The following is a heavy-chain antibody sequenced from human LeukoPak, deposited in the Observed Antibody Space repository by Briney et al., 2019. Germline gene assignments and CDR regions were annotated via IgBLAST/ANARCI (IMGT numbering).Heavy chain of an antibody. J-gene: IGHJ4*02. D-gene: IGHD6-19*01. CDR1: GFTFSTYW. Sequence: GGSLRLSCAVSGFTFSTYWMRWVRQGPGKGLAWVSRITSDGSATGYADSVKGRFTISRDNAKNTLYLHMDSLRAEDTAVYYCARGSTQYSSGWYGLDYWGQGTLVTVSS. CDR2: ITSDGSAT. CDR3: ARGSTQYSSGWYGLDY. V-gene: IGHV3-74*01.